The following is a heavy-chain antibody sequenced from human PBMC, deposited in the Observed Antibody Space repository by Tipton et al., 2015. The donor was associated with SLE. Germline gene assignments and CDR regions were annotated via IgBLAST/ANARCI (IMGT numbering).Heavy chain of an antibody. CDR2: VTGSGGST. V-gene: IGHV3-23*01. Sequence: SLRLSCVASGFIVSSYTMGWVRQAPGRGLEWVSAVTGSGGSTYYADSVKGRFTISRDNSENTIFLQMNSLRAEDTAFYYCARERGRGSSSYSDYWGQGTLVTVSS. CDR3: ARERGRGSSSYSDY. J-gene: IGHJ4*02. CDR1: GFIVSSYT. D-gene: IGHD6-13*01.